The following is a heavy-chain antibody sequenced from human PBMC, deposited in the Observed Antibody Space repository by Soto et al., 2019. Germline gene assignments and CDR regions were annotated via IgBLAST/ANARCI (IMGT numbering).Heavy chain of an antibody. Sequence: SETLSLTCTVSGGSISSGGYYWSWIRQHPGKGLEWIGYIYYSGSTYYNPSLKSRVTISVDTSKNQFSLKLSSVTAADTAVYYCARDRAGFGGVIDAWDAFDIWGQGTMVTVSS. D-gene: IGHD3-16*02. J-gene: IGHJ3*02. CDR1: GGSISSGGYY. CDR3: ARDRAGFGGVIDAWDAFDI. CDR2: IYYSGST. V-gene: IGHV4-31*03.